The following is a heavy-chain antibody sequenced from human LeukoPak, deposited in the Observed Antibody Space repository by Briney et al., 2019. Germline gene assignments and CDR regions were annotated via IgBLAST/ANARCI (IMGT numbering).Heavy chain of an antibody. J-gene: IGHJ4*02. CDR2: INPSGGST. Sequence: ASAKVSCKASGYTFTSYYMHWVRQAPGQGLEWMGIINPSGGSTSYAQKFQGRVTMTRDTSTSTVYMELSSLRSEDTAVYYCASGYYDSSGYSSPTDYWGQGTLVTVSS. CDR3: ASGYYDSSGYSSPTDY. D-gene: IGHD3-22*01. V-gene: IGHV1-46*01. CDR1: GYTFTSYY.